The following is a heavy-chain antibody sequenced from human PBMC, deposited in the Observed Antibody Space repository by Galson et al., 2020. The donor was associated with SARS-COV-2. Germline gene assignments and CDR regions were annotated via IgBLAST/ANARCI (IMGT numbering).Heavy chain of an antibody. CDR3: AVQGRFWRFDS. D-gene: IGHD3-16*01. J-gene: IGHJ4*02. V-gene: IGHV4-39*01. CDR2: IHSRGST. CDR1: GDSISSTSYNWGY. Sequence: SETLSLTCTVSGDSISSTSYNWGYWGWIRKPPGKGLEWIGSIHSRGSTFYNPSLKSRVTISVDTSKNQFSLNLSSVTAADTAVYYCAVQGRFWRFDSWGQGTLVTVSS.